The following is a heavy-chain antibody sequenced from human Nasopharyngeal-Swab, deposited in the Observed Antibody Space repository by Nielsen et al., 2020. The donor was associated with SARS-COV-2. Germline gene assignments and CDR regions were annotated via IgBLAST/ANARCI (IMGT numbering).Heavy chain of an antibody. CDR1: GFSFSTYW. CDR2: INSDGSNI. V-gene: IGHV3-74*01. J-gene: IGHJ4*02. Sequence: GESLKISCAASGFSFSTYWMHWVRQVPGKGLVWLSQINSDGSNITYADPVKGRFTISRDNSKSTLYLQMNSLKDEDTAVYYCVRGYDYWGQGTLVIVSS. CDR3: VRGYDY.